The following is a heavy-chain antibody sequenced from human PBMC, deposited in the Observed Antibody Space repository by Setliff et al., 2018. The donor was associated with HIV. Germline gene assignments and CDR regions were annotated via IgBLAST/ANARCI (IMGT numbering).Heavy chain of an antibody. Sequence: GGSLRLSCAASGFTVSSNYMSWVRQAPGKGLEWVSVIYSGGSADYADSVKGRFTISRDNSKNTVYLQMNSLRAEDTAVYYCAREPWDYYASGSYRDWGQGTLVTVSS. D-gene: IGHD3-10*01. CDR3: AREPWDYYASGSYRD. J-gene: IGHJ4*02. V-gene: IGHV3-66*01. CDR2: IYSGGSA. CDR1: GFTVSSNY.